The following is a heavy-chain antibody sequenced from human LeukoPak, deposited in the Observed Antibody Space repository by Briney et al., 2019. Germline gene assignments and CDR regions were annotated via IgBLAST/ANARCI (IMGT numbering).Heavy chain of an antibody. CDR1: GGSISSGDYY. D-gene: IGHD3-3*01. CDR3: ARGGFWSAVTPFNWFDP. Sequence: PSETLSLTCTVSGGSISSGDYYWSWIRQPPGKGLEWIGYIYYSGSTYYNPSLKSRVTISVDTSKNQFSLKLSSVTAADTAVYYCARGGFWSAVTPFNWFDPWGQGTLVTVSS. J-gene: IGHJ5*02. V-gene: IGHV4-30-4*08. CDR2: IYYSGST.